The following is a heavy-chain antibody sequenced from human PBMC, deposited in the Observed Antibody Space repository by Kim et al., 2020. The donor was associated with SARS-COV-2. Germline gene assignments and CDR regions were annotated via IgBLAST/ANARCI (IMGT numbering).Heavy chain of an antibody. Sequence: SVKVSCKASGGTFSSYAISWVRQAPGQGLEWMGGIIPIFGTANYAQKFQGRVTITADESTSTAYMELSSLRSEDTAVYYCARGYCSGGSCYSPLGEFDYWGQGTLVTVSS. V-gene: IGHV1-69*13. CDR1: GGTFSSYA. J-gene: IGHJ4*02. CDR3: ARGYCSGGSCYSPLGEFDY. D-gene: IGHD2-15*01. CDR2: IIPIFGTA.